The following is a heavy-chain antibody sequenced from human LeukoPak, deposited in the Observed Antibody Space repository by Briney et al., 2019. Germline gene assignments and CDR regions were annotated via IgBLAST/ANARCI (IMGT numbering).Heavy chain of an antibody. J-gene: IGHJ4*02. CDR3: ARADSSSWSDLDY. D-gene: IGHD6-13*01. CDR2: ISYDGSNK. Sequence: PGGSLRLSCAASRFIFSDYAMHWVRQAPGKGLEWVAVISYDGSNKYYADSVKGRFTISRDNSKNTLYLQMDSLRAEDTAVYYCARADSSSWSDLDYWGQGTLVTVSS. V-gene: IGHV3-30-3*01. CDR1: RFIFSDYA.